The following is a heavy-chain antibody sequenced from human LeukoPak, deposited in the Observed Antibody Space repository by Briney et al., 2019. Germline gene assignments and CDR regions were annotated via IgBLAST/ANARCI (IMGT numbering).Heavy chain of an antibody. CDR3: ARGGGYYDSSGYSYYFDY. D-gene: IGHD3-22*01. J-gene: IGHJ4*02. CDR1: GGSISSSNW. Sequence: SEPLSLTCAVPGGSISSSNWWSWVRQPPGKGLEWIGEIYHSGSTNYNPSLKSRATISVDKSKNQFSLKLSSVTAADTGVYYCARGGGYYDSSGYSYYFDYWGQGTLVTVSS. CDR2: IYHSGST. V-gene: IGHV4-4*02.